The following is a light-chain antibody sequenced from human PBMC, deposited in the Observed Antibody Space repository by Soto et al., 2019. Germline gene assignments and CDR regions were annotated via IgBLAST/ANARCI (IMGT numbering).Light chain of an antibody. Sequence: EIVLTQSPATLSLSPGERATLSCRASQRVSSYLAWYQQKPGQAPRLFIYGASTRATAIPPRFSGSGSGTEFTLTISSLQSEDFAVYYCQQYDNWPITFGQGTRLEIK. CDR3: QQYDNWPIT. V-gene: IGKV3-15*01. CDR1: QRVSSY. J-gene: IGKJ5*01. CDR2: GAS.